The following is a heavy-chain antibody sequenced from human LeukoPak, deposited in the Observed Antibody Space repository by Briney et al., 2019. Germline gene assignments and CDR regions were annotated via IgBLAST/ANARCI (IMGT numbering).Heavy chain of an antibody. Sequence: PGGSLRFSCAASGFTFSSYSMNWVRQAPGKGLKWVSYISSSSSTIYYADSVKGRFTISRDNAKNSLYLQMNSLRAEDTAVYYCARGGLEYGDYGYYYYYMDVWGKGTTVTVSS. D-gene: IGHD4-17*01. CDR3: ARGGLEYGDYGYYYYYMDV. J-gene: IGHJ6*03. CDR1: GFTFSSYS. CDR2: ISSSSSTI. V-gene: IGHV3-48*01.